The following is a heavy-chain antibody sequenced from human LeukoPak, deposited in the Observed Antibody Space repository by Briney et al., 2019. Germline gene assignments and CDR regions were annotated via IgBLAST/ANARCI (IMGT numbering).Heavy chain of an antibody. Sequence: ASVKVSCKASGYTFTSYYMHWVRQAPGQGLEWMGIINPSGGSTSYAQKFQGRVTMTRDTSTSTVYMELSSLRSEDTAVYYCAMIPYCTSVTCYYLDYWGQGTLVTVSS. D-gene: IGHD2-8*01. V-gene: IGHV1-46*01. CDR2: INPSGGST. CDR1: GYTFTSYY. CDR3: AMIPYCTSVTCYYLDY. J-gene: IGHJ4*02.